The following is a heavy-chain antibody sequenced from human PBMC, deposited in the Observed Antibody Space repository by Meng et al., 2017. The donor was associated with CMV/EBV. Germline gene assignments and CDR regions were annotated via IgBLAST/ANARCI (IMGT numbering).Heavy chain of an antibody. CDR3: ARDVLRFFSAFDY. CDR1: GGSISSSS. CDR2: ISSSSSYI. V-gene: IGHV3-21*01. Sequence: ETLSLTCTVSGGSISSSSYYWGWIRQPPGKGLEWVSSISSSSSYIYYADSVKGRFTISRDNAKNSLYLQMNSLRAEDTAVYYCARDVLRFFSAFDYWGQGTLVTVSS. J-gene: IGHJ4*02. D-gene: IGHD3-3*01.